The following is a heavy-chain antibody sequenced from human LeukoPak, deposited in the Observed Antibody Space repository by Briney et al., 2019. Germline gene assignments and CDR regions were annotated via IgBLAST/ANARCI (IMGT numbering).Heavy chain of an antibody. Sequence: GGSLRLSCAASGFTFATHGMSWVRQVPGKGLEWVSAISVGGLYTYYADSERGRFTISRDNSKSALYLQMNSLRSEDTAMYHCVKEGSHSDGGHSPTFDSWGLGTLVTVSS. J-gene: IGHJ4*02. D-gene: IGHD4-23*01. CDR3: VKEGSHSDGGHSPTFDS. CDR1: GFTFATHG. V-gene: IGHV3-23*01. CDR2: ISVGGLYT.